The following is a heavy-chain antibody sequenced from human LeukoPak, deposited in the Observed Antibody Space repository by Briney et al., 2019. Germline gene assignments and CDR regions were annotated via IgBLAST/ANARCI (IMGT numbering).Heavy chain of an antibody. D-gene: IGHD5-24*01. CDR1: GGSISSYY. CDR3: AREVELARPFDS. J-gene: IGHJ4*02. V-gene: IGHV4-59*12. CDR2: IYYSGST. Sequence: SETLSLTCTVSGGSISSYYWSWIRQPPGKGLEWIGYIYYSGSTNYNPSLKSRVTMSIDTSKNQFSLKLSSVTAADTAVYYCAREVELARPFDSWGQGTLVTVSS.